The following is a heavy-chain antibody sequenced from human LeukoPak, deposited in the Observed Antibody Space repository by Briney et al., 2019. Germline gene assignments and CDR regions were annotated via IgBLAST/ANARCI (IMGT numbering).Heavy chain of an antibody. J-gene: IGHJ6*03. Sequence: PSETLSLTCAVYGGSFSGYYWSWIRQPPGKGLQWIGEINHSGSTNYNPSLKSRVTISVDTSKNQFSLNLSSVTAADTAVYYCARHYSWGGYSSSWYNLDYMDVWGKGTTVTISS. CDR2: INHSGST. V-gene: IGHV4-34*01. D-gene: IGHD6-13*01. CDR1: GGSFSGYY. CDR3: ARHYSWGGYSSSWYNLDYMDV.